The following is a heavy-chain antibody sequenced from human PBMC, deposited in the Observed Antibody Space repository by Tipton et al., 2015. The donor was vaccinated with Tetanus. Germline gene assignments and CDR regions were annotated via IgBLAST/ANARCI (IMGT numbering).Heavy chain of an antibody. D-gene: IGHD6-19*01. CDR3: VRSSPIRVADKWGVDWFDP. V-gene: IGHV4-61*01. J-gene: IGHJ5*02. Sequence: TLSLTCTVSGGSVRSTNSYWSWLRQPPGKGLEWIGYIYYSGTTKYNPSLKSRVTMSVDTSKNQFSLRLNPVTAADTAMYYCVRSSPIRVADKWGVDWFDPWGQGTLVTVSS. CDR1: GGSVRSTNSY. CDR2: IYYSGTT.